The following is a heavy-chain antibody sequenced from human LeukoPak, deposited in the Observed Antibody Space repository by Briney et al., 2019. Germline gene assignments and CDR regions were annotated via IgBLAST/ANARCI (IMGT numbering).Heavy chain of an antibody. J-gene: IGHJ6*02. D-gene: IGHD3-22*01. CDR2: IKQDGSEK. CDR3: ARDWSFTEYYYDSRGYYDYYGMDF. V-gene: IGHV3-7*01. CDR1: GFTFSSYW. Sequence: AGGSLRFSCAASGFTFSSYWMSGVRQAPGKGLEWVANIKQDGSEKYYVDSVKGRFTLSRDNAKNSLYLQMNSLRAEDTAVYYCARDWSFTEYYYDSRGYYDYYGMDFWGQGTTVTVSS.